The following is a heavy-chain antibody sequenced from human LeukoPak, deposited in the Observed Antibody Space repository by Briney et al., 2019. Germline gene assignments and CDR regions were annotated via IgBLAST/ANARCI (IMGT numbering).Heavy chain of an antibody. CDR3: ARDQYSSSWTQAET. D-gene: IGHD6-13*01. V-gene: IGHV3-11*05. Sequence: GGSLRLSCAASGFTFSDYYMSWIRQAPGKGLEWVSSISSSSSYIYYADSVKGRFTISRDNSKNTLYLQMNSLRAEDTAVYYCARDQYSSSWTQAETWGQGTMVTVSS. CDR2: ISSSSSYI. J-gene: IGHJ3*01. CDR1: GFTFSDYY.